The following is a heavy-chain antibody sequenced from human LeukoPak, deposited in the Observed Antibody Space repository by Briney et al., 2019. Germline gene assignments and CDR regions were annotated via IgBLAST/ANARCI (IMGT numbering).Heavy chain of an antibody. Sequence: GGSLRLSCAASGFTFSNYWMNWVRQAPGKGLVWVSRINKDGSDISYADSVKGRFTISRDNAKSTLHLQMNSLRAEDTGVYYCARGRGYSYAPYDYWGQGPLVTVSS. CDR3: ARGRGYSYAPYDY. D-gene: IGHD5-18*01. J-gene: IGHJ4*02. CDR1: GFTFSNYW. V-gene: IGHV3-74*01. CDR2: INKDGSDI.